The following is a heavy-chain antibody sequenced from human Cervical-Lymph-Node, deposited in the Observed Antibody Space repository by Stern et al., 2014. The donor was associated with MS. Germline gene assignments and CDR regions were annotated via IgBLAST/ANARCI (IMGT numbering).Heavy chain of an antibody. CDR3: ARETRGASGRFDY. Sequence: VQLVESGGGVVQPGRSLSISCAASGFTFSSYGMHWVRQAPGKGLEWVGLFWYYGSTPYYEDSVKGRFTISRDNSKNTLYLQMNSLRAEDTAVYYCARETRGASGRFDYWGQGTLVTVSS. CDR2: FWYYGSTP. D-gene: IGHD3-10*01. J-gene: IGHJ4*02. CDR1: GFTFSSYG. V-gene: IGHV3-33*01.